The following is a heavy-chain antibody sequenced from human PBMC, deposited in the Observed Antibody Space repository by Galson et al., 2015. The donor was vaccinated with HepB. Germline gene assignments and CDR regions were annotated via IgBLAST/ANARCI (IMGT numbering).Heavy chain of an antibody. D-gene: IGHD1-26*01. Sequence: SLRPSCAGSGFNFSNYWMHWVRQAPGKGLVWVSRINGDGSSTSYADSVKGRFTTSRDNAKNTLYMQMNSLRVEDTALYYCTRELGKKGFDLWGQGTRVTVSS. CDR3: TRELGKKGFDL. J-gene: IGHJ4*02. V-gene: IGHV3-74*01. CDR2: INGDGSST. CDR1: GFNFSNYW.